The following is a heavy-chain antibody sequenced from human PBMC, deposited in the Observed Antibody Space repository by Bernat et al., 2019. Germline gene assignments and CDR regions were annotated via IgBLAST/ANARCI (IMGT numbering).Heavy chain of an antibody. CDR2: ITRTSTYM. D-gene: IGHD3-10*01. Sequence: EVQLVESGGGLVKPGGSLRLSCAASGFTFSGYSMNWVRQAPGKGLEWVSSITRTSTYMHYADSVKGRFTISRDNAKNSLFLKRNSLRAEDTAVYYCARDPGFGNWGQGTLVTVSS. J-gene: IGHJ4*02. CDR3: ARDPGFGN. CDR1: GFTFSGYS. V-gene: IGHV3-21*01.